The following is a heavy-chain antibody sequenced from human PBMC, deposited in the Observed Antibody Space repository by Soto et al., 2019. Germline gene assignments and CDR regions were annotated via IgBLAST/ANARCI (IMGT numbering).Heavy chain of an antibody. J-gene: IGHJ4*02. D-gene: IGHD6-25*01. CDR1: GFIFSSHW. CDR2: IKPDGSDK. CDR3: ARLYGSVSTFDY. V-gene: IGHV3-7*01. Sequence: GGSLRLSCGTSGFIFSSHWMTWVRQAPGKGLEWVADIKPDGSDKHYVDSVKGRFTISRDNAEHSLYLQMSSLRAEDTTVYYCARLYGSVSTFDYWGQGTLVTVSS.